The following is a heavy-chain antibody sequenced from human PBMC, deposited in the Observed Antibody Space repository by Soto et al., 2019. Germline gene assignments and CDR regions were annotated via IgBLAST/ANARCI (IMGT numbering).Heavy chain of an antibody. CDR1: GGSISSYY. J-gene: IGHJ4*02. V-gene: IGHV4-59*01. D-gene: IGHD6-13*01. CDR3: ARLAAAGSDY. Sequence: PSETLSLTCTVSGGSISSYYWSWIRQPPGKGLEWIGYIYYSGSTNYNPSLKSRVTISVDTSKNQFSLKLSSVTAADTAVYYCARLAAAGSDYWGQGTLVTVSS. CDR2: IYYSGST.